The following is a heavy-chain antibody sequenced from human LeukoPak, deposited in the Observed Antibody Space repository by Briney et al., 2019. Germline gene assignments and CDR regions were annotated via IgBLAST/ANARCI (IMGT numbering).Heavy chain of an antibody. V-gene: IGHV4-59*01. CDR3: ARDRGSGYGADAFDI. CDR1: GGSIGSYY. CDR2: IYYSGST. J-gene: IGHJ3*02. Sequence: PTETLCLTCTVSGGSIGSYYWSWIRQPPGKGLEWIGYIYYSGSTNYNPSLKSRVTISVDTSKNQFSLKLSSVTAADTAVYYCARDRGSGYGADAFDIWGQGTMVTVSS. D-gene: IGHD3-22*01.